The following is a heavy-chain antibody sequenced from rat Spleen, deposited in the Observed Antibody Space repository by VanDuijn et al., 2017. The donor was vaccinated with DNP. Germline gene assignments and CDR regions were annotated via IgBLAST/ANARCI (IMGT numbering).Heavy chain of an antibody. CDR2: ISYEGSST. CDR3: ARRAYSGDWFAY. J-gene: IGHJ3*01. CDR1: GFTFSDYY. Sequence: EVQLVESGGGLVQPGRSLKLSCAASGFTFSDYYMAWVRQAPKKGLEWVASISYEGSSTYYGDSVKGRFTISRDNAKSTLYLQMNSLRSEDTATYYCARRAYSGDWFAYWGQGTLVTVSS. D-gene: IGHD1-1*01. V-gene: IGHV5-22*01.